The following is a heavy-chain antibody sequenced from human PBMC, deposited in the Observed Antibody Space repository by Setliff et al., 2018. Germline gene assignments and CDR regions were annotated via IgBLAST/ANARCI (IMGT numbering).Heavy chain of an antibody. V-gene: IGHV3-48*04. CDR2: ISSSSGLI. Sequence: GGSLRLSCAASGFTLSTYWMNWVRQAPGKGLEWVSYISSSSGLIYYADSVKGRFTISRDNSKNTLYLQMSSLRSEDTAVYYCVKASSDLSMAYFDLWGQGTLVTAPQ. D-gene: IGHD3-16*02. CDR1: GFTLSTYW. CDR3: VKASSDLSMAYFDL. J-gene: IGHJ4*02.